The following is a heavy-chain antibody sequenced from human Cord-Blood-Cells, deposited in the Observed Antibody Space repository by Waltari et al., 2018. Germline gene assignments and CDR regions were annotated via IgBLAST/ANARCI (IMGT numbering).Heavy chain of an antibody. V-gene: IGHV4-59*08. CDR1: GGSISSYY. CDR2: IYYSGST. D-gene: IGHD3-10*02. CDR3: ARPHCSGSYYYFDY. Sequence: QVQLQESGPGLVKPSETLSLTCTVSGGSISSYYWSWIRQPPGKGLEWIGYIYYSGSTNYNPPLRSRVTISGDTSKNQFSLKLSSVTAADTAVYYCARPHCSGSYYYFDYWGQGTLVTVSS. J-gene: IGHJ4*02.